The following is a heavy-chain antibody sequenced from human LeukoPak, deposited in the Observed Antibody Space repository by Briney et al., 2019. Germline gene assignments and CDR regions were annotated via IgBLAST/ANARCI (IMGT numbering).Heavy chain of an antibody. Sequence: PGRSLRLSCAASGFTSDDYAMHWVRQAPGKGLEWVSGISWNSGSIGYADSVKGRFTISRDNAKNSLYLQMNSLRAEDTALYYCAKGGSYYYGSGSFGWFDPWGQGTLVTVSS. V-gene: IGHV3-9*02. D-gene: IGHD3-10*01. CDR1: GFTSDDYA. CDR3: AKGGSYYYGSGSFGWFDP. CDR2: ISWNSGSI. J-gene: IGHJ5*02.